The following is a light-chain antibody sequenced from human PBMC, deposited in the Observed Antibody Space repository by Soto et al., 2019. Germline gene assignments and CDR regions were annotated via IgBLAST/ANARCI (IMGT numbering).Light chain of an antibody. V-gene: IGKV1-5*03. Sequence: DIQMTQSPSTLSASVGDRVTITCRASQSIINWLGWYQQKPGKAPKLLIYKASSLESGVTSRFSGSGSGTDFTLTINRLQPDDFATYYCQQYNSLPWTFGQGTQVDIK. CDR3: QQYNSLPWT. CDR2: KAS. J-gene: IGKJ1*01. CDR1: QSIINW.